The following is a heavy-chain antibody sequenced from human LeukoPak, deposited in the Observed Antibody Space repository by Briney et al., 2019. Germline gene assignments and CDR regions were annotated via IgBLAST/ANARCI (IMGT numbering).Heavy chain of an antibody. J-gene: IGHJ4*02. CDR3: ARLWFGELLRNPTDY. CDR1: GFAFSSYA. CDR2: ISYDGSNK. V-gene: IGHV3-30-3*01. D-gene: IGHD3-10*01. Sequence: GGSLRLSCAASGFAFSSYAMHWVRQAPGKGLEWVAVISYDGSNKYYADSVKGRFTISRDNSKNTLYLQMNSLRAEDTAVYYCARLWFGELLRNPTDYWGQGTLVTVSS.